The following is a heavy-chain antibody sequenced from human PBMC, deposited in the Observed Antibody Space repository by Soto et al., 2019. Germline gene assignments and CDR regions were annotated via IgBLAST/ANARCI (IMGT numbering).Heavy chain of an antibody. D-gene: IGHD4-17*01. Sequence: SETLSLTCAVSGGSISRGGYSWRWIRQPPGKGLEWIGYIYHSGSTYSTPSLQSRVTISVDRSQNQCSLKLSSVTAADTAVYYCARYYGGNNYSYYGMDVWGQGTTVTVSS. CDR3: ARYYGGNNYSYYGMDV. J-gene: IGHJ6*02. CDR2: IYHSGST. V-gene: IGHV4-30-2*01. CDR1: GGSISRGGYS.